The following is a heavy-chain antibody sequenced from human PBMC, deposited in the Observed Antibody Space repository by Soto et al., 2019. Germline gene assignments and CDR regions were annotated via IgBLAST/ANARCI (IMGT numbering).Heavy chain of an antibody. Sequence: PGESLKISCKGSGYSFTSYWIGWVRQMPGKGLEWMGSIYPGDSDTRYSPSFQGQVTISADKSITTGYLQWSSLKASDTAMYYCAGSGLAAAGDYGMDVWGQGTTVTVSS. CDR1: GYSFTSYW. J-gene: IGHJ6*02. V-gene: IGHV5-51*01. D-gene: IGHD6-13*01. CDR3: AGSGLAAAGDYGMDV. CDR2: IYPGDSDT.